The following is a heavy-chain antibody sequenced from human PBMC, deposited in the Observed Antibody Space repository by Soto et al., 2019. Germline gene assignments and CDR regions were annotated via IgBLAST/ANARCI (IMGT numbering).Heavy chain of an antibody. Sequence: ASVKVSCKASGFTFTSSAVQWVRQARGQRLEWIGWIVVGSGNTNYAQKFQERVTITRDMSTSTAYMELSSLRSEDTAVYYCAADRNYYDSSGYYYNPISPAWFDPWGQGTLVTVSS. D-gene: IGHD3-22*01. CDR2: IVVGSGNT. CDR3: AADRNYYDSSGYYYNPISPAWFDP. V-gene: IGHV1-58*01. J-gene: IGHJ5*02. CDR1: GFTFTSSA.